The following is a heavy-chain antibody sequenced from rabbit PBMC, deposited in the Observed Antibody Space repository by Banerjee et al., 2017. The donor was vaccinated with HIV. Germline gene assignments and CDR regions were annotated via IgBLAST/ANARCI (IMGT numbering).Heavy chain of an antibody. D-gene: IGHD4-1*01. CDR1: GIDFSSYYY. Sequence: QEQLEESGGDLVKPGASLTVTCTASGIDFSSYYYMCWVRQAPGKGLEWIACIYTTPYSNTWYANWAKGRFTISKSSSTTVTLQMTSLTAADTATYFCARDLHYVNGWYLDLWGQGTLVTVS. J-gene: IGHJ4*01. V-gene: IGHV1S45*01. CDR3: ARDLHYVNGWYLDL. CDR2: IYTTPYSNT.